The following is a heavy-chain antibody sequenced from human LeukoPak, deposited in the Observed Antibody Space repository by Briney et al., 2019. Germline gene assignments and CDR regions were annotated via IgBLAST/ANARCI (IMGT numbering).Heavy chain of an antibody. V-gene: IGHV4-39*03. J-gene: IGHJ4*02. CDR1: GGSISSSSYY. CDR2: IYHSGST. Sequence: SETLSLTCTVSGGSISSSSYYWGWIRQPPGKGLEWIGSIYHSGSTYYNPSLKSRVTISVDTSKNQFSLKLSSVTAADTAVYXXXRGTTIGDSDFDYWGQGTLVTVSS. CDR3: XRGTTIGDSDFDY. D-gene: IGHD1-1*01.